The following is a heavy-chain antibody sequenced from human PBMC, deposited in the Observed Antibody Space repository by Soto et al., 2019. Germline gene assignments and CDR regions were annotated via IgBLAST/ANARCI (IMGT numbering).Heavy chain of an antibody. D-gene: IGHD2-15*01. Sequence: QVQLVQSGAEVKKPGSSVKVSCKASGGTFSSYAISWVRQAPGQGLEWMGGIIPIFGTANYAQKFQGRVTIHADESTSTAYMELSSLRSEDTAVYYGASSVVVAAKGYYYGMDVWGQGTTVTVSS. CDR1: GGTFSSYA. V-gene: IGHV1-69*01. CDR3: ASSVVVAAKGYYYGMDV. CDR2: IIPIFGTA. J-gene: IGHJ6*02.